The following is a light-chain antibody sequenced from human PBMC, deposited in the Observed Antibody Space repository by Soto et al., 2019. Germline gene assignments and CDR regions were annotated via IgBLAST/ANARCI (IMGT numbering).Light chain of an antibody. J-gene: IGLJ2*01. CDR3: AAWDDSLNGHVI. V-gene: IGLV1-44*01. CDR2: NNN. CDR1: SSNIGSNT. Sequence: QAVVTQPPSASGTPGQRVTISCSGSSSNIGSNTANWYQQLPGTAPKLLIYNNNQRPSGVPDRFSGSKSGTSASLAISGLQSEDEADYYCAAWDDSLNGHVIFGGGTKLTVL.